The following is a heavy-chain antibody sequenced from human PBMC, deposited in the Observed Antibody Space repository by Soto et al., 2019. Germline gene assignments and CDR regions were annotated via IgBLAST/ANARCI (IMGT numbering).Heavy chain of an antibody. J-gene: IGHJ4*02. CDR2: INQDGSEK. CDR1: GFTFSTSW. CDR3: TRYLDF. Sequence: LRLSCAASGFTFSTSWMDWVRQTPGKGLEWVANINQDGSEKNYVDSVKGRFTISRDNAKNSQFLQMSSLTAEDSGLYYCTRYLDFWGQGTLVTVSS. V-gene: IGHV3-7*01.